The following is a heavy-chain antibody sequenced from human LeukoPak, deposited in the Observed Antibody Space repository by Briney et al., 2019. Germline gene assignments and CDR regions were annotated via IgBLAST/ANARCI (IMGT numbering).Heavy chain of an antibody. CDR1: GGSISSVNYY. CDR2: IYTSGST. Sequence: SQALSLTCTVSGGSISSVNYYWSWIRQPAGKGLEWIGRIYTSGSTIYNPSLKSRVTISVDTSKNQFSLKLRSVTAADTAVYYCARLLIVEGFDPWGQGTLVTVSS. V-gene: IGHV4-61*02. J-gene: IGHJ5*02. D-gene: IGHD3-22*01. CDR3: ARLLIVEGFDP.